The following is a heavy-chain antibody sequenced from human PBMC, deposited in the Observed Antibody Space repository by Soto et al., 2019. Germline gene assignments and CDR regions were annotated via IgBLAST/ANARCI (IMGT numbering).Heavy chain of an antibody. CDR2: ISGSGATK. D-gene: IGHD5-18*01. CDR3: ARAIRGFSYVVDY. Sequence: PGGSLRLSCAASGFTFSSHSINWVRQAPGKGLEWVSYISGSGATKYYADSVKGRFTISRDNARNSLYLQMSSLSDEDTAVYYCARAIRGFSYVVDYWGQGTLVTSPQ. V-gene: IGHV3-48*02. CDR1: GFTFSSHS. J-gene: IGHJ4*02.